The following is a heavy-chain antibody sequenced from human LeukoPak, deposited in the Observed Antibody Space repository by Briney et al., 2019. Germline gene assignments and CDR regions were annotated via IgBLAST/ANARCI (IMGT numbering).Heavy chain of an antibody. Sequence: ASVKVSCKASGYTFITYGITWVRQAPGQGLKWMGWISAFNGNTNYAQKLQDRVTMTTDTSTSTAYMELRSLKSDDTALYYCARGGYDTSAEAFDIWGQGTMVTVSS. J-gene: IGHJ3*02. CDR1: GYTFITYG. CDR2: ISAFNGNT. CDR3: ARGGYDTSAEAFDI. V-gene: IGHV1-18*01. D-gene: IGHD3-22*01.